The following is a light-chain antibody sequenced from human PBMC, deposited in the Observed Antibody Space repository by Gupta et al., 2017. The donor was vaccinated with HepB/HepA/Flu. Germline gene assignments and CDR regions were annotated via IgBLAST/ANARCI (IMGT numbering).Light chain of an antibody. CDR3: CSYTTSTTLL. V-gene: IGLV2-23*02. Sequence: GTSSDVGSYYLVSWYQQYPGKAPKLMIYEVSKRPSGISNRFSGSKSGNTASLTISGLQSEDEADYYCCSYTTSTTLLFGGGAKLTVL. CDR2: EVS. CDR1: SSDVGSYYL. J-gene: IGLJ2*01.